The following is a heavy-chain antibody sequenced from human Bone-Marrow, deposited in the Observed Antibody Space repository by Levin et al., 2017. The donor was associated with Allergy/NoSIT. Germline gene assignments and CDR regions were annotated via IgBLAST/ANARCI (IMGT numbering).Heavy chain of an antibody. V-gene: IGHV3-53*01. D-gene: IGHD5-18*01. CDR2: IYSGGST. Sequence: GESLKISCAASGFTVSSNYMSWVRQAPGKGLEWVSVIYSGGSTYYADSVKGRFTISRDNSKNTLYLQMNSLRAEDTAVYYCARVYGYSYGYYFDYWGQGTLVTVSS. CDR3: ARVYGYSYGYYFDY. CDR1: GFTVSSNY. J-gene: IGHJ4*02.